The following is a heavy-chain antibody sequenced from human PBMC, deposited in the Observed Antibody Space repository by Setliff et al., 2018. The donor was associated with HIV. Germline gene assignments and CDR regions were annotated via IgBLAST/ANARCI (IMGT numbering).Heavy chain of an antibody. CDR1: GDSINTHY. CDR3: ATCRHRPSNWFDP. Sequence: PSETLSLTCTVSGDSINTHYWSWIRQPPGKGLEWIGCISHSGNTNFNPSLNSRVTISLDTSKNQFSLRLTSLTAADTAVYYCATCRHRPSNWFDPWGQGTVVTVSS. V-gene: IGHV4-59*11. J-gene: IGHJ5*02. CDR2: ISHSGNT.